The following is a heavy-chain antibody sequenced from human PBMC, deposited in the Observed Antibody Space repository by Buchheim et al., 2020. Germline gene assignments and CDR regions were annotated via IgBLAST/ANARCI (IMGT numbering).Heavy chain of an antibody. CDR1: GGTFSSYT. J-gene: IGHJ4*02. Sequence: QVQLVQSGAEVKKPGSSVKVSCKASGGTFSSYTISWVRQAPGQGLEWMGRIIPILGIANYAQKFQGRGTMTRDTSISTAYMELSRLRSDDTAVYYCARDPAPIVVVPAATFDYWGQGTL. CDR3: ARDPAPIVVVPAATFDY. CDR2: IIPILGIA. V-gene: IGHV1-69*02. D-gene: IGHD2-2*01.